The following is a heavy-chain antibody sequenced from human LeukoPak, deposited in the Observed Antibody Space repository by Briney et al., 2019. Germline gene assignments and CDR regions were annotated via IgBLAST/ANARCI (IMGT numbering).Heavy chain of an antibody. CDR3: AKDKFLEWLLFFY. J-gene: IGHJ4*02. D-gene: IGHD3-3*01. CDR2: IRYDGSNK. CDR1: GFTFSSYG. V-gene: IGHV3-30*02. Sequence: GGSLRLSCAASGFTFSSYGMHWVRQAPGKGLEWVAFIRYDGSNKYYADSVKGRFTISRDNSKNTLYLQMNSLRAEDTAVYYCAKDKFLEWLLFFYWGQGTLVTVSS.